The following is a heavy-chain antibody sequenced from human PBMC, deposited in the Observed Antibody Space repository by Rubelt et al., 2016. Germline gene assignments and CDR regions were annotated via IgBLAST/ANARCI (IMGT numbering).Heavy chain of an antibody. D-gene: IGHD6-19*01. CDR3: AREIAVAGTFDY. CDR2: ISSSSSYI. V-gene: IGHV3-21*01. Sequence: NWVRQAPGKGLEWVSSISSSSSYIYYADSVKGRFTISRDNAENSLYLQMNSLRAEDTAVYYCAREIAVAGTFDYWGQGTLVTVSS. J-gene: IGHJ4*02.